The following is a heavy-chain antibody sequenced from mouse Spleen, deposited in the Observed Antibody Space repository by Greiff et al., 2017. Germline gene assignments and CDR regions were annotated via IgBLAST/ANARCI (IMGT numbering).Heavy chain of an antibody. D-gene: IGHD1-1*01. V-gene: IGHV10-1*01. Sequence: EVKVVESGGGLVQPKGSLKLSCAASGFSFNTYAMNWVRQAPGKGLEWVARIRSKSNNYATYYADSVKDRFTISRDDSESMLYLQMNNLKTEDTAMYYCVRSSFAMDYWGQGTSVTVSS. CDR3: VRSSFAMDY. CDR1: GFSFNTYA. J-gene: IGHJ4*01. CDR2: IRSKSNNYAT.